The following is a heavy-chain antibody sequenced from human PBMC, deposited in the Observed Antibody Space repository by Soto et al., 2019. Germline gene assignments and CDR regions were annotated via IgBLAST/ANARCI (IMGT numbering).Heavy chain of an antibody. Sequence: GASVKVSCKASGGTFSSYAISWVRQAPGQGLEWMGGIIPIFGTANYAQKFQGRVTITADESTSTAYMELSSLRSEDTAVYYCARDRGDGYIYGGFDYWGQGTLVTVSS. CDR1: GGTFSSYA. V-gene: IGHV1-69*13. J-gene: IGHJ4*02. CDR3: ARDRGDGYIYGGFDY. CDR2: IIPIFGTA. D-gene: IGHD2-21*01.